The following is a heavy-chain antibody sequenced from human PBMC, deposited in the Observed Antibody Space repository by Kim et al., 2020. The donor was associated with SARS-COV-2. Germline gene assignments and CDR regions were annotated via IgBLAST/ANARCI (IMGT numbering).Heavy chain of an antibody. Sequence: SETLSLTCTVSGGSISSSSYYWGWIRQPPGKGLEWIGSIYYSGSTYYNPSLKSRVTISVDTSKNQFSLKLSSVTAADTAVYYCARRSRYSGSKTLDYWGQGTLVTVSS. CDR3: ARRSRYSGSKTLDY. CDR1: GGSISSSSYY. V-gene: IGHV4-39*01. CDR2: IYYSGST. D-gene: IGHD1-26*01. J-gene: IGHJ4*02.